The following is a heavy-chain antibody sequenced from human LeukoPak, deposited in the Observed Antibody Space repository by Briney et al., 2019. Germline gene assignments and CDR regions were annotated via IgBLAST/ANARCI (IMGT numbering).Heavy chain of an antibody. CDR1: GYTFTSYY. D-gene: IGHD6-6*01. CDR2: INPNSGGT. V-gene: IGHV1-2*02. J-gene: IGHJ6*03. CDR3: ARGIAARPTPYYYYYYYMDV. Sequence: GASVKVSCKASGYTFTSYYMHWVRQAPGQGLEGMGWINPNSGGTNYAQKFQGRVTMTRDTSISTAYMELSRLRSDDTAVYYCARGIAARPTPYYYYYYYMDVWGKGTTVTVSS.